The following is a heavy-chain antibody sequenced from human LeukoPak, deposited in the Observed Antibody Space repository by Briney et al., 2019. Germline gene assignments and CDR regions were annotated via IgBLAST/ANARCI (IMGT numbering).Heavy chain of an antibody. D-gene: IGHD6-13*01. CDR1: GFTFTTYG. CDR3: ARDLIAAAGGY. Sequence: PGGSLRLSCAASGFTFTTYGMHWVRQAPGKGLEWVAVIWYDGSNKYYADSVKGRFTISRDNSKNTLYLQMNSLRAEDTAVYYCARDLIAAAGGYWGQGTLVTVSS. V-gene: IGHV3-33*01. J-gene: IGHJ4*02. CDR2: IWYDGSNK.